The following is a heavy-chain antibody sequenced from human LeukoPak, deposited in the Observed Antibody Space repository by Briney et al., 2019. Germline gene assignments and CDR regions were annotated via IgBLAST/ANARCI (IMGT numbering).Heavy chain of an antibody. J-gene: IGHJ5*02. Sequence: PSETLSLTCAVYGGSFSGYYWSWIRQPPGKGLEWIGEINHSGSTNYNPSLKSRVTISVDTSKNQFSLKLSSVTAADTAVYYCARGKGRVRTNWLDPWGQGTLVTVSS. D-gene: IGHD3-10*01. V-gene: IGHV4-34*01. CDR1: GGSFSGYY. CDR3: ARGKGRVRTNWLDP. CDR2: INHSGST.